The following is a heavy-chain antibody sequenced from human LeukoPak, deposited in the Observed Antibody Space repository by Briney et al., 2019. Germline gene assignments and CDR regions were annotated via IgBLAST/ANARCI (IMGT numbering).Heavy chain of an antibody. D-gene: IGHD2-21*01. V-gene: IGHV1-2*06. CDR2: INPNSGGT. CDR3: ARDYYGGALDY. J-gene: IGHJ4*02. CDR1: GYTFSDYY. Sequence: ASAKVSCKASGYTFSDYYIHWVRQAPGQGLEWMGRINPNSGGTNYAQKFQGRVTLTRDTSISTAYVELSRLTSDDTALYYCARDYYGGALDYWGQGTLVTVSS.